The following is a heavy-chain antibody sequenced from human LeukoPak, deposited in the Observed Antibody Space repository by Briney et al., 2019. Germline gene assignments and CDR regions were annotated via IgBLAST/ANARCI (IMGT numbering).Heavy chain of an antibody. CDR3: ARELGGYDS. D-gene: IGHD1-26*01. CDR2: ISSNGGST. CDR1: RFTFSSYA. J-gene: IGHJ4*02. V-gene: IGHV3-64*01. Sequence: GGALRLSCAASRFTFSSYAMHGVRQAPGKGLEYVSAISSNGGSTYYANSVKGRFTTSRDNSKNTLYLQMGSLRAEDMAVYYCARELGGYDSWGQGTLVTVSS.